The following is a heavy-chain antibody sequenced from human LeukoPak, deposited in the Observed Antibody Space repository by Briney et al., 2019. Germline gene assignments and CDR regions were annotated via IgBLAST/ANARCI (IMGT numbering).Heavy chain of an antibody. CDR2: IYHSGST. CDR3: ARRQQLVGWYFDY. V-gene: IGHV4-4*02. J-gene: IGHJ4*02. D-gene: IGHD6-6*01. Sequence: KPSETLSLTCAVSGGSISSSNWWSWVRQPPGKGLEWIGEIYHSGSTNYNPSLKSRVTISVDTSKNQFSLKLSSVTAADTAVYYCARRQQLVGWYFDYWGQGTLVTVSS. CDR1: GGSISSSNW.